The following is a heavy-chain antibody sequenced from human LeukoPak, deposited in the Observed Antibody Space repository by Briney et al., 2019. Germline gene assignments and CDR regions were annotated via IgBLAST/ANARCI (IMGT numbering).Heavy chain of an antibody. CDR2: AYYSGGT. CDR1: GGSISSSSHY. D-gene: IGHD2-2*01. J-gene: IGHJ4*02. CDR3: ARLIRYCTSNSCYPFDY. V-gene: IGHV4-39*01. Sequence: SETLSLTCTVSGGSISSSSHYWGWIRQPPGKGLEWIGIAYYSGGTYYNPSLKSRVTISIDTSKNQFSLKLNSVTAADTAVYYCARLIRYCTSNSCYPFDYWGQGTLVTVSS.